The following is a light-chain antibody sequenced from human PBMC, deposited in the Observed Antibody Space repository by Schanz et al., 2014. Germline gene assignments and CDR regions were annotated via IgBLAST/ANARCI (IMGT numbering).Light chain of an antibody. V-gene: IGLV1-40*01. Sequence: QSVLTQPPSVSAAPGQKVTISCSGSSSIIGGTFVSWYQQLPGTAPKLLIYGNSNRPSGVPDRFSGSKSGTSASLAITGLQAEDEADYYCQSYDSSLSGYVFGTGTKLTVL. CDR2: GNS. CDR3: QSYDSSLSGYV. J-gene: IGLJ1*01. CDR1: SSIIGGTF.